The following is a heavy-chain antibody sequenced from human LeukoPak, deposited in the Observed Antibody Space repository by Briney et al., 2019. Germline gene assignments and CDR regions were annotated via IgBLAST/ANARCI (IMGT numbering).Heavy chain of an antibody. J-gene: IGHJ3*02. CDR3: ARSLYARVMTTVTDDAFDI. CDR1: GYTFTVYY. Sequence: GASVKVSCKASGYTFTVYYMHWVQQAPGQGLEWMGWINPSSGGTNYAQKFQGRVTMTRDTSISTAYMELSRLRSDDTAVYYCARSLYARVMTTVTDDAFDIWGQGTMVTVSS. D-gene: IGHD4-17*01. CDR2: INPSSGGT. V-gene: IGHV1-2*02.